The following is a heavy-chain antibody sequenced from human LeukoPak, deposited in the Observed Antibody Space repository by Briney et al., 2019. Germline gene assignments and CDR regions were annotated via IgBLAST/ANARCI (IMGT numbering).Heavy chain of an antibody. CDR2: IQYDGSNK. J-gene: IGHJ5*02. Sequence: PGGSLRLSCAASGFIFRKYNIHWVRQAPGRGLEWVAFIQYDGSNKYYADSVKGRFTISIDSSKNTVYLHMNSLRPEDTAVFYCAKHSGSYGLDPWGQGTPVTVSS. CDR1: GFIFRKYN. D-gene: IGHD3-10*01. V-gene: IGHV3-30*02. CDR3: AKHSGSYGLDP.